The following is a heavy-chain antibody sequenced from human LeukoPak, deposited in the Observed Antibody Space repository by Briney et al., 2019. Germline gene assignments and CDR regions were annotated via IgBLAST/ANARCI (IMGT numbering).Heavy chain of an antibody. CDR3: ASWTGIAAAGTGWFDP. CDR1: GGSFSGYY. CDR2: INHSGST. J-gene: IGHJ5*02. D-gene: IGHD6-13*01. Sequence: KSSETLSLTCAVYGGSFSGYYWSWIRQPPGKGLEWIGEINHSGSTNYNPSLKSRVTISVDTSKNQFSLKLSSVTAADTAVYYCASWTGIAAAGTGWFDPWGQGTLVTVSS. V-gene: IGHV4-34*01.